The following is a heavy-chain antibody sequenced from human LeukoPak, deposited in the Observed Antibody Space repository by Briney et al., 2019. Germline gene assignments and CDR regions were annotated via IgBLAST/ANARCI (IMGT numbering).Heavy chain of an antibody. V-gene: IGHV3-74*01. D-gene: IGHD3-16*01. J-gene: IGHJ5*02. Sequence: PGGSLRLSCAASGLTLSSHWMHWIRQVPGEGLVWVSRISEDGRTSTYADSVRGRFTISRDNARNTVHMEMNGLGAEDTAVYYCARGGNWGWFDPWGQGTLVTVSS. CDR3: ARGGNWGWFDP. CDR1: GLTLSSHW. CDR2: ISEDGRTS.